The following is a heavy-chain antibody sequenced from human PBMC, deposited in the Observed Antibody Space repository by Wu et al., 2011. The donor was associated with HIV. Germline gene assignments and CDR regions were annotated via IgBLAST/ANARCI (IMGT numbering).Heavy chain of an antibody. CDR3: ATFGPSGYSYGQHYYYYYMDV. CDR1: GYTFTDYY. Sequence: EVQLVQSGAEVKKPGATVKISCKVSGYTFTDYYMHWVQQAPGKGLEWMGLVDPEDGETIYAEKFQGRVTITADTSTDTAYMELSSLRSEDTAVYYCATFGPSGYSYGQHYYYYYMDVWAKDHGHRL. V-gene: IGHV1-69-2*01. J-gene: IGHJ6*03. CDR2: VDPEDGET. D-gene: IGHD5-18*01.